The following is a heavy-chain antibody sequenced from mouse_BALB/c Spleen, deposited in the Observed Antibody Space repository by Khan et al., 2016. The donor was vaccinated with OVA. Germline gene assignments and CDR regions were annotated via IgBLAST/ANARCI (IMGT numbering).Heavy chain of an antibody. CDR2: MFPGDGST. D-gene: IGHD2-14*01. CDR1: GYTFTSYD. J-gene: IGHJ3*01. Sequence: QVQLKESGAELVKPGASVKLSCKASGYTFTSYDINWVRQRPEQGLEWIGWMFPGDGSTKYNENFKGKATLTTDKSSSTAYMQLSRLTSEDSGAYFYARGGYGGFAYWGQGTLVTVSA. V-gene: IGHV1-85*01. CDR3: ARGGYGGFAY.